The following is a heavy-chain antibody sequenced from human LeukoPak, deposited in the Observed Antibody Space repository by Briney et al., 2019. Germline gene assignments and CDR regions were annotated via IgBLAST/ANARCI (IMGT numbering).Heavy chain of an antibody. V-gene: IGHV3-7*01. CDR3: ATYCSSTNCLAL. D-gene: IGHD2-2*01. J-gene: IGHJ4*02. CDR1: GFTFSTYW. CDR2: IKQDGSEK. Sequence: GGSLRLSCAASGFTFSTYWMSWVRQAPGKGPEWVANIKQDGSEKYYVDSVKGRFSISRDNAKNSLCLEMDSLRAEDTAVYYCATYCSSTNCLALWGQGALVTVSS.